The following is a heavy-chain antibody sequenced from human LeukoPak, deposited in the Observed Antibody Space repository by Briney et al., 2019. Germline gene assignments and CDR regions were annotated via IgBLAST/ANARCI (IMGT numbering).Heavy chain of an antibody. V-gene: IGHV3-7*01. CDR1: GFTFSSYW. CDR2: IKQDGSEK. D-gene: IGHD1-26*01. Sequence: GGSLRLSCAASGFTFSSYWMSWVRQAPGKGLEWVANIKQDGSEKYYVDSVKGRFTISRDNAKSSLYLQMNSLRAEDTAVYYCARLTSGVGAPEFDYWGQGTLVTVSS. CDR3: ARLTSGVGAPEFDY. J-gene: IGHJ4*02.